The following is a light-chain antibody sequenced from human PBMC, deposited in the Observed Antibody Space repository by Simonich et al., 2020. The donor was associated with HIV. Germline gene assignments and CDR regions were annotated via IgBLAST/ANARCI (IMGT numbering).Light chain of an antibody. CDR3: QSYDSSLSASV. Sequence: QSVLTQPPSVSGAPGQRVTISCTGSSSNIGAGYDVHWYQQLPGTAPKLLRYGNNNPPAGVPDRFSGSKSGTSASLAITGLQAEDEADYYCQSYDSSLSASVFGGGTKLTVL. CDR1: SSNIGAGYD. V-gene: IGLV1-40*01. J-gene: IGLJ2*01. CDR2: GNN.